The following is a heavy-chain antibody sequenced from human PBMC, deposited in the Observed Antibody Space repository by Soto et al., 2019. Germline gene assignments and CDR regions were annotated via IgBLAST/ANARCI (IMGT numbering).Heavy chain of an antibody. CDR3: ARHGAYSTSVYYYYGMDV. V-gene: IGHV4-39*01. CDR2: SNYGGPT. D-gene: IGHD6-13*01. Sequence: PSETLSLTCTVSCGAINSTVYYWGWIRQPPGKGLEWIGSSNYGGPTYYSPSLQSRVTISLDTAKNHFSLNLRSVTAADTAVYYCARHGAYSTSVYYYYGMDVWGQGTTVTVSS. J-gene: IGHJ6*02. CDR1: CGAINSTVYY.